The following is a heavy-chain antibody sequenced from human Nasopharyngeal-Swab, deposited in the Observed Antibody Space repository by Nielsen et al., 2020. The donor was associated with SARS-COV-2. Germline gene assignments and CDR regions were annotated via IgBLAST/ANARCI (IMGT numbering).Heavy chain of an antibody. CDR1: GGSISSGGYC. Sequence: SETLSLTCTVSGGSISSGGYCWSWFRQHPGKVLEWIGYIYYSGISYYNPSLKSRVTISVDTSKNQFSLKLSSVTAADTAVYYCARLNGIAAAGTGWFDPWGQGTLVTVSS. V-gene: IGHV4-31*03. CDR3: ARLNGIAAAGTGWFDP. CDR2: IYYSGIS. D-gene: IGHD6-13*01. J-gene: IGHJ5*02.